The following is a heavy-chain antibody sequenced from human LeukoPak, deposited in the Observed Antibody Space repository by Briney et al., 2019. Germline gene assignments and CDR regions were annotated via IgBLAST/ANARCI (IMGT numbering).Heavy chain of an antibody. Sequence: GGSLRLSCAASGFTFSNYAMSWVRQAPGKGLEWVANIKQDGSEKYYVDSVKGRFTISRDNAKNSLYLQMNSLRSEDTAVYYCARFSDSSGYFNFYYFDYWGQGTLVTVSS. CDR3: ARFSDSSGYFNFYYFDY. CDR2: IKQDGSEK. J-gene: IGHJ4*02. V-gene: IGHV3-7*03. D-gene: IGHD3-22*01. CDR1: GFTFSNYA.